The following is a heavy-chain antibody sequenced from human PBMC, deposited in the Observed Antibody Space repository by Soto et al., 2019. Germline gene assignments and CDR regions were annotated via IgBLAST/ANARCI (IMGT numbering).Heavy chain of an antibody. V-gene: IGHV4-34*01. J-gene: IGHJ5*02. D-gene: IGHD3-9*01. CDR3: ARRYFDWLSLSGRWFDP. CDR2: INHSGST. Sequence: SSETLSLTCAVYGGSFSGYYWSWIRQPPGKGLEWIGEINHSGSTNYNPSLKSRVTISVDTSKNQFSLKLTSVTAADTAVYYCARRYFDWLSLSGRWFDPWGQGTLVTVSS. CDR1: GGSFSGYY.